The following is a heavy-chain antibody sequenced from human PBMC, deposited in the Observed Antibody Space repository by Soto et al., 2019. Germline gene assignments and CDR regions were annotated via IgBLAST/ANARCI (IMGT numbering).Heavy chain of an antibody. CDR1: GGVVKDSS. V-gene: IGHV3-73*01. J-gene: IGHJ4*02. Sequence: GSLRLSGAASGGVVKDSSMHWVRQASGKGLEWVGRIRDRAYNYATSYAASVKGRFTISRDDSSNTAFLQMNSLKTEDTAIYYCTRLISAAQDYWGQGTRVTVSS. CDR3: TRLISAAQDY. D-gene: IGHD3-22*01. CDR2: IRDRAYNYAT.